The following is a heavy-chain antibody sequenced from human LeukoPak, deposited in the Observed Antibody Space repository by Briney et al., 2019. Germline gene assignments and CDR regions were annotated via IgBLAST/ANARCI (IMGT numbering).Heavy chain of an antibody. CDR3: ASGKQWIDY. J-gene: IGHJ4*02. Sequence: SHTVSLTCPISGYSVPSNIAGWNCIPDSPSSALEWLGRPYYRCQRFHDYAEYVKSRVTSNADTPMNPSSLLFNSITHGDTAVYYCASGKQWIDYWGQGTLVTVSS. CDR1: GYSVPSNIAG. CDR2: PYYRCQRFH. D-gene: IGHD6-19*01. V-gene: IGHV6-1*01.